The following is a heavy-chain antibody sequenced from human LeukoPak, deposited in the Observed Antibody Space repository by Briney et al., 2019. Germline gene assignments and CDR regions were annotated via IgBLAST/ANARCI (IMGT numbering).Heavy chain of an antibody. Sequence: GGSLRLSCAASGFTFSSYAMHWVRQAPGKGLEYVSAISSNGGSTYYANSVKGRFTISRDNSKNTLYLQMNSLRAEDTAVYYCAKTSIDSSGYYPGWGQGTLVTVSS. CDR1: GFTFSSYA. J-gene: IGHJ4*02. CDR3: AKTSIDSSGYYPG. CDR2: ISSNGGST. D-gene: IGHD3-22*01. V-gene: IGHV3-64*01.